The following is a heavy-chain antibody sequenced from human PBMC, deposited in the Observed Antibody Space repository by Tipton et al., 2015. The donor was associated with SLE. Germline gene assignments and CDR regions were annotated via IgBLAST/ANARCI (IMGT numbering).Heavy chain of an antibody. Sequence: SLRLSCAASGFTFSSYGMHWVRQAPGKGLEWVAVIWYDGSNKYYADSVKGRFTISRDNSKNTLYLQMNSLRAEDTAVYYCAKDQAPYYDFWSHYSSDYYYGMDVWGQGTTVTVSS. D-gene: IGHD3-3*01. CDR2: IWYDGSNK. CDR1: GFTFSSYG. CDR3: AKDQAPYYDFWSHYSSDYYYGMDV. V-gene: IGHV3-33*06. J-gene: IGHJ6*02.